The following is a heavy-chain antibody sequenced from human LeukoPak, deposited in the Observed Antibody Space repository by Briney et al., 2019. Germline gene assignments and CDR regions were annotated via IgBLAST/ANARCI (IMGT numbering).Heavy chain of an antibody. CDR1: GGSFSGYY. J-gene: IGHJ4*02. Sequence: PLETLSLTCAVYGGSFSGYYWSWIRRPPGKGLEWIGEINHSGSTNYNPSLKSRVTISVDTSKNQFSLKLSSVTAADTAVYYCARGFPFYRRWGQGTLVTVSS. CDR2: INHSGST. V-gene: IGHV4-34*01. D-gene: IGHD1-14*01. CDR3: ARGFPFYRR.